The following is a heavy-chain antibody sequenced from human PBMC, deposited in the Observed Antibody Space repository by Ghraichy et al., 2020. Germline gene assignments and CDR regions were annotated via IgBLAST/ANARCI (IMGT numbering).Heavy chain of an antibody. D-gene: IGHD6-6*01. CDR3: ARDYIAARPGWFDP. V-gene: IGHV1-18*04. Sequence: ASVKVSCKASGYTFSTYAINWVRQAPGQGLQWMGWISAYNGDTRYAQNLQGRLTMTTDKFTDTAYMELRSLTADDTAVYYCARDYIAARPGWFDPWGQGTLVTVSS. CDR2: ISAYNGDT. J-gene: IGHJ5*02. CDR1: GYTFSTYA.